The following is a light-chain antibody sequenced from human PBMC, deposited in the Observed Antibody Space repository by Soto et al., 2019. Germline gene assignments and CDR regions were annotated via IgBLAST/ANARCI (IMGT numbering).Light chain of an antibody. CDR2: DAS. J-gene: IGKJ5*01. V-gene: IGKV1-5*01. CDR1: QTISRG. CDR3: HSRT. Sequence: DIQLTQTPSTLSASAGDGVTITCRARQTISRGLAWYQQQPGRAPKPLIYDASTLESGVPSRFSGSGSETEFTLTISRLQPYDVPTYFCHSRTFGQETQLEIK.